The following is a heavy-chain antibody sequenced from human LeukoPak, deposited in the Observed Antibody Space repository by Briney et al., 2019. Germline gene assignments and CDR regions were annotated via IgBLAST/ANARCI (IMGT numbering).Heavy chain of an antibody. D-gene: IGHD1-26*01. CDR3: TTEGPPSGSYYYYYYYMDV. CDR1: GFTFSSYE. V-gene: IGHV3-48*03. J-gene: IGHJ6*03. Sequence: GGSLRLSCAASGFTFSSYEMNWVRQAPGKGLEWVSYISSSGSTIYYADSVKGRFTISRDNAKNSLYLQMNSLKTEDTAVYYCTTEGPPSGSYYYYYYYMDVWGKGTTVTVSS. CDR2: ISSSGSTI.